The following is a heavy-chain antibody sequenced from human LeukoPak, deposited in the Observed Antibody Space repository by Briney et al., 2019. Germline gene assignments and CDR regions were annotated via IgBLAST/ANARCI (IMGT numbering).Heavy chain of an antibody. Sequence: PGRSLRLSCAASGFTFSSYAMHWVRQAPGKGLEWVAVISYDGSNKYYADSVKGRFTISRDNSKNTLYLQMNSLRAEDTALYYCAKSRLSGINDAFDIWGQGTMVTVSS. V-gene: IGHV3-30*04. CDR2: ISYDGSNK. J-gene: IGHJ3*02. CDR1: GFTFSSYA. D-gene: IGHD3-3*01. CDR3: AKSRLSGINDAFDI.